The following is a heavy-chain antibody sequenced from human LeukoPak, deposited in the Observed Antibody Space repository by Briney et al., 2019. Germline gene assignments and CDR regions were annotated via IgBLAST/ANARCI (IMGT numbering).Heavy chain of an antibody. J-gene: IGHJ5*02. CDR1: GYTFTSHG. V-gene: IGHV1-18*01. D-gene: IGHD3-10*01. Sequence: ASVKVSCKTSGYTFTSHGLSWVRQAPGQGLEWMGWISAYNGNTNYAQKFQGRVTMPTDTSTSTAYMELTSLRSDDTAMYYCARSYYFASDXWGQGTLVTVSS. CDR2: ISAYNGNT. CDR3: ARSYYFASDX.